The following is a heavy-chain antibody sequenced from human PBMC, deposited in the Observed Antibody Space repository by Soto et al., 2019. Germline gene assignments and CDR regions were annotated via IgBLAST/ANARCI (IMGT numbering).Heavy chain of an antibody. CDR1: GFTFSSYA. Sequence: GGSLRLSCAASGFTFSSYAMSWVRQAPGKGLEWVPAISGSGGSTYYADSVKGRFTISRDNAKNTLYLQMNSLRAEDTAVYYCAREYSSSRYFDYWGQGTLVTVSS. D-gene: IGHD6-13*01. CDR3: AREYSSSRYFDY. J-gene: IGHJ4*02. V-gene: IGHV3-23*01. CDR2: ISGSGGST.